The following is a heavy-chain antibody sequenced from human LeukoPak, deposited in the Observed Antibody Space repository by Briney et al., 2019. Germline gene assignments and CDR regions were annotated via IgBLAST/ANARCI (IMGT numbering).Heavy chain of an antibody. D-gene: IGHD3-3*01. CDR1: GFTFSSYA. Sequence: GGSLRLSCAASGFTFSSYAMSWVRQAPGKGLEWVSAISGSGGSTYYADSVKGRFTISRDNSDNMLYLQMNSLRAEDTAIYYCAKDLGLWSGYYTFDYWGQGTLVTVSS. CDR2: ISGSGGST. J-gene: IGHJ4*02. V-gene: IGHV3-23*01. CDR3: AKDLGLWSGYYTFDY.